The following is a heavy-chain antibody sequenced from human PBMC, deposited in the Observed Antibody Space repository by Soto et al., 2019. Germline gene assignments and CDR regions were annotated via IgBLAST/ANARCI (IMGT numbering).Heavy chain of an antibody. Sequence: QVQLVQSGAEVKKPGASVKVSCKASGYTFTSYDINWVRQAPGQGHEWMGWVSPNSGYTAYAQRFQGRVTMTRDKSISTAYMELTSLGSDDTAVYYCARGAAVTGDFWGQGTLVTVSS. J-gene: IGHJ4*02. CDR2: VSPNSGYT. D-gene: IGHD2-21*02. CDR3: ARGAAVTGDF. V-gene: IGHV1-8*01. CDR1: GYTFTSYD.